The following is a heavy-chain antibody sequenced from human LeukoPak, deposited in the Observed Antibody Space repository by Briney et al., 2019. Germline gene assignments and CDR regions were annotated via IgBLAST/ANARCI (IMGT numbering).Heavy chain of an antibody. D-gene: IGHD5-12*01. V-gene: IGHV4-59*11. J-gene: IGHJ4*02. CDR1: GGSISSHY. CDR3: ARGEFFGYSGYCDY. CDR2: IYFSGST. Sequence: SETLSLTCTVSGGSISSHYWSWIRQPPGKGLEWIGYIYFSGSTNYNASLKSRVTISVDTSKNQFSLKLSSVTAADTAVYYGARGEFFGYSGYCDYWGQGTLVTVSS.